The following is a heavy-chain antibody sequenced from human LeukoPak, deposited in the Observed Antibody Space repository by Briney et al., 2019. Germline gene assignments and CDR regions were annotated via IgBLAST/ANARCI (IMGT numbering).Heavy chain of an antibody. J-gene: IGHJ6*02. D-gene: IGHD3-9*01. V-gene: IGHV3-74*01. CDR1: GFTFSSYG. CDR3: TRDLMDYDVSTGLHHYYMDV. Sequence: GGSLRLSCAASGFTFSSYGMHWVRQDPSKGLVWVSRISGDGRNINYADSVRGRFTISRDNAKNTLYLQMNTLRVEDTAVYYCTRDLMDYDVSTGLHHYYMDVWGQGTTVTVSS. CDR2: ISGDGRNI.